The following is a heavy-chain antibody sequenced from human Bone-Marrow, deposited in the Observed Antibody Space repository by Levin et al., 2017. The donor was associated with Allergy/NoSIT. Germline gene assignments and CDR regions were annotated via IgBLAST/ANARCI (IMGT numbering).Heavy chain of an antibody. V-gene: IGHV3-53*01. CDR3: TKGHYSGVYQ. J-gene: IGHJ4*02. Sequence: GESLKISCAASGFSVSNHYMTWVRQGPGKGLECVSVIYSDGSTYYADSVRGRFTISRDSFRNTLSLQMNSLRDDDTAVYYCTKGHYSGVYQWGQGTLVTVYS. CDR1: GFSVSNHY. D-gene: IGHD2-2*01. CDR2: IYSDGST.